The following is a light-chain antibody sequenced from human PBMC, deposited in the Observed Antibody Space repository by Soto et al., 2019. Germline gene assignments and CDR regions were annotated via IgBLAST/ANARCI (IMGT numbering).Light chain of an antibody. CDR1: QSISNH. J-gene: IGKJ1*01. V-gene: IGKV1-39*01. CDR3: QQSYTTPWT. Sequence: DIQMTQSPSSLSASVEDRVIITCRASQSISNHLNWYQQKPGRAPRLLIYTTSSLQSGVPSKFSGSASGTDFTLTISSLRPEDFATYYCQQSYTTPWTFGQGTKVDIK. CDR2: TTS.